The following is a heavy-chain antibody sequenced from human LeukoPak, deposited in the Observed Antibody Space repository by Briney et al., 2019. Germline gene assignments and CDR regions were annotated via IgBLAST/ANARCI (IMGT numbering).Heavy chain of an antibody. Sequence: TSVRVSCTASGFTFTSYAVQCVRQARGQRGEWIGCIVVCGGNTNYAQKFQERVTITRDMSTSTAYMELISLRSEDTAVYDCAADGSDYCSSTSCRPTAVAGWGQGTLVTVSS. CDR1: GFTFTSYA. CDR3: AADGSDYCSSTSCRPTAVAG. V-gene: IGHV1-58*01. J-gene: IGHJ4*02. CDR2: IVVCGGNT. D-gene: IGHD2-2*01.